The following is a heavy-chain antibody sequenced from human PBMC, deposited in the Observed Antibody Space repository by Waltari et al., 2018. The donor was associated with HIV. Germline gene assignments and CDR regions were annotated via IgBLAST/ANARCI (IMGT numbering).Heavy chain of an antibody. V-gene: IGHV3-7*01. CDR3: AREGDAFDI. CDR2: IKQDGSDK. Sequence: EVQLVESGGGLVQPGGSLRLSCVASGFTFSSHYISWIRQAPGKGLEWVANIKQDGSDKYYVDSVKGRFTISRDNAKNSLYLQMSSVRSEDTAMYYCAREGDAFDIWGQGTRVTVSS. J-gene: IGHJ3*02. CDR1: GFTFSSHY.